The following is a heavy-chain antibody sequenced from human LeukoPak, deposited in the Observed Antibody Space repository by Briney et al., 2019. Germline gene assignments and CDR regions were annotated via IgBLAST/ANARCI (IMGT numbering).Heavy chain of an antibody. Sequence: PGGSLRLSCAASGFTFSSYSMNWVRQAPGKGLEWVSSISSSSSYIYYADSVKGRFTISRDNAKNSLYLQMNSLRAEDTAVYYCARPSSSWYGHFDYWGQGTLVTVSS. J-gene: IGHJ4*02. D-gene: IGHD6-13*01. CDR1: GFTFSSYS. CDR2: ISSSSSYI. CDR3: ARPSSSWYGHFDY. V-gene: IGHV3-21*01.